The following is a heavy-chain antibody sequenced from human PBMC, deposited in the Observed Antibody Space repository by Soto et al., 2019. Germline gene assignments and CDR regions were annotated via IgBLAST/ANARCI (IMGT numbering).Heavy chain of an antibody. CDR1: GYTFINYG. Sequence: QVQLVQSGAEVKKPGASVKVSCKASGYTFINYGISWVRQAPGQGLEWMGWITAYNGNTNYGQNRQGRVTMTADTSTSTAFMELGSLRSDDTAVYYCAREGRGSGKEFDYWGQGTLVTISS. V-gene: IGHV1-18*01. D-gene: IGHD3-10*01. CDR2: ITAYNGNT. CDR3: AREGRGSGKEFDY. J-gene: IGHJ4*02.